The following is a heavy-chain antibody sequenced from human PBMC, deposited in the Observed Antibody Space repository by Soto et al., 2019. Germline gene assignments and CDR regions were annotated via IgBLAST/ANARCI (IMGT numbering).Heavy chain of an antibody. J-gene: IGHJ4*02. D-gene: IGHD6-6*01. Sequence: PSETLSLTCTVSGGSISSYYWSWIRQPPGKGLEWIGYIYYSGSTNYNPSLKSRVTISVDRPKNQFSLKLSSVTAADTAVYYCAGGIAARPLGYWGQGTLVTVSS. CDR3: AGGIAARPLGY. CDR2: IYYSGST. CDR1: GGSISSYY. V-gene: IGHV4-59*12.